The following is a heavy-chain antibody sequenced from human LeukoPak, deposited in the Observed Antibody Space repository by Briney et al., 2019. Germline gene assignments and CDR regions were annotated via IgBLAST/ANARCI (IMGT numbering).Heavy chain of an antibody. CDR1: GGSFSGYY. CDR3: ASSHSYGSGSYSPIDY. D-gene: IGHD3-10*01. CDR2: INHSGST. Sequence: ASETLSLTCAVYGGSFSGYYWSWIRQPPGKGLEWIGEINHSGSTNYNPSLKSRVTISVDTSKNQFSLKLSSVTAADTAVYYCASSHSYGSGSYSPIDYWGQGTLVTVSS. J-gene: IGHJ4*02. V-gene: IGHV4-34*01.